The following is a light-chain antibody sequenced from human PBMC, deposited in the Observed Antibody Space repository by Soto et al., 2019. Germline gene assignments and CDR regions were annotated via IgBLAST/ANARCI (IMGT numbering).Light chain of an antibody. J-gene: IGKJ5*01. CDR2: AAS. Sequence: IQMTQSPSSVSASAGDRVTITCRASQDISSWLAWYQQKPGKAPKLLIYAASTLQSGVPSRFSGSGSGTDFTLTISCLQSEDFATYYCQQYYSYPLTFGQGTRLEIK. CDR3: QQYYSYPLT. CDR1: QDISSW. V-gene: IGKV1-8*01.